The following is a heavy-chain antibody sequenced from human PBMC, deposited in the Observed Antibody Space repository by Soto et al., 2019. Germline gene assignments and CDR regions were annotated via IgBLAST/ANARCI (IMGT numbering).Heavy chain of an antibody. V-gene: IGHV1-69*06. Sequence: ASVKVSCKASGGTFSSYAISWVRQAPGQGLEWMGGIIPIFGTANYAQKFQGRVTITADKSTSTAYMELSSLRSEDTAVYYCARGRTWIAVAGLYYYYGMDVWGQGTTVTVS. CDR1: GGTFSSYA. J-gene: IGHJ6*02. CDR2: IIPIFGTA. CDR3: ARGRTWIAVAGLYYYYGMDV. D-gene: IGHD6-19*01.